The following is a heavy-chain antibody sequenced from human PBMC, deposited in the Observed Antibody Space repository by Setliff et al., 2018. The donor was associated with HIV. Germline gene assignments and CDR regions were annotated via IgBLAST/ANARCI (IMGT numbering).Heavy chain of an antibody. CDR1: GGSSGSSNYY. V-gene: IGHV4-39*01. D-gene: IGHD6-13*01. J-gene: IGHJ6*03. CDR2: VHNSGST. CDR3: ARCPSNHLTEAGKQTFYYYYMDV. Sequence: PSETLSLTCTVSGGSISGGSSGSSNYYWGWIRQPHGKGLEWIASVHNSGSTYYNSSLKSRITISLDTSKNQLSLTLVSVTAADTALYYCARCPSNHLTEAGKQTFYYYYMDVWGKGTTVTVSS.